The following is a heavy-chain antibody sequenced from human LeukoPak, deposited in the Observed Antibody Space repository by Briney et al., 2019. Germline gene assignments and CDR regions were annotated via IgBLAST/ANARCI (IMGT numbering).Heavy chain of an antibody. J-gene: IGHJ4*02. D-gene: IGHD3-22*01. V-gene: IGHV3-21*01. CDR1: GFTVSSNY. CDR3: ARVNFNYDSSGYSS. CDR2: ISSSSSYI. Sequence: GGSLRLSCAVSGFTVSSNYMSWVRQAPGKGLEWVSSISSSSSYIYYADSVKGRFTISRDNAKNSLYLQMNSLRAEDTAVYYCARVNFNYDSSGYSSWGQGTLVTVSS.